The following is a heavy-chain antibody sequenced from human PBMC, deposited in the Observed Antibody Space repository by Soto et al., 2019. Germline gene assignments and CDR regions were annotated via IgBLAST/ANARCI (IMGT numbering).Heavy chain of an antibody. Sequence: EGQLVETGGGLIQSGGSLRLSCAASGFTVRSTYMSWVRQAPGKGLEWVSVIYGGGSTYYADSVTGRFIISRDNPRNTISLQLDNLRAEDTAMYYCTRGGSYKYGMDSEDAFDIWGQGTMVTVSS. V-gene: IGHV3-53*02. J-gene: IGHJ3*02. CDR2: IYGGGST. CDR1: GFTVRSTY. CDR3: TRGGSYKYGMDSEDAFDI. D-gene: IGHD1-1*01.